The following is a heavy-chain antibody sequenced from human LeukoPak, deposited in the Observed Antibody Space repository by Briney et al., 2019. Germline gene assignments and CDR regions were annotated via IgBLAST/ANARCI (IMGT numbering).Heavy chain of an antibody. J-gene: IGHJ4*02. CDR3: ARSPLEYDFWSGRHYYFDY. D-gene: IGHD3-3*01. CDR1: GGSISSGNYL. CDR2: IYTSGST. V-gene: IGHV4-61*02. Sequence: SETLSLTCTVSGGSISSGNYLWSWIRQPAGKGLEWIGRIYTSGSTNYNPSLKSRVTISVDTSKNQFSLKLSSVTAADTAVYYCARSPLEYDFWSGRHYYFDYWGQGTLVTVPS.